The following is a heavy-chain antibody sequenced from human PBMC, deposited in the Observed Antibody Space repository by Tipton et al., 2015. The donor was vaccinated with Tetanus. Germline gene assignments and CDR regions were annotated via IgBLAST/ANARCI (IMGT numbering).Heavy chain of an antibody. CDR3: ARANYDFPKKGPFDS. D-gene: IGHD3-3*01. V-gene: IGHV4-61*01. J-gene: IGHJ4*02. CDR1: GGSISSGSYY. Sequence: TLSLTCTVSGGSISSGSYYWSWVRKPPGKELKYLGYLLYGKSTHYNPSLTSRLSMSGDPAKNQFSLRLTSVTAADTAVYYCARANYDFPKKGPFDSWGQGTLVIVSS. CDR2: LLYGKST.